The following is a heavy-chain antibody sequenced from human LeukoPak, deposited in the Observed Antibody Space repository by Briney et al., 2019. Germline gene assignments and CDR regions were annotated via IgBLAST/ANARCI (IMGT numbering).Heavy chain of an antibody. CDR1: GFTFSSYS. J-gene: IGHJ6*02. V-gene: IGHV3-48*01. Sequence: GGSLRLSCAASGFTFSSYSMNWVRQAPGKGLEWVSYISSSSSTIYYADSVKGRFTISRDNAKNSLYLQMNSLRAEDTAVYYCARDRRPLPGYSSGWSKDYGMDVWGQGTTVTVSS. CDR3: ARDRRPLPGYSSGWSKDYGMDV. CDR2: ISSSSSTI. D-gene: IGHD6-19*01.